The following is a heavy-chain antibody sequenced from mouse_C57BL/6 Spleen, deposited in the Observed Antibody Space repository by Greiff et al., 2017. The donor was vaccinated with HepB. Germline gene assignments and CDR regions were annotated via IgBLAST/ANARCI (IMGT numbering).Heavy chain of an antibody. V-gene: IGHV1-82*01. Sequence: QVQLQQSGPELVKPGASVKISCKASGYSFSSSWMNWVKQRPGKGLEWIGRIYPGDGDTNYNGKFKGKATLTADKSSSTAYMQLSSLTSEDSAVYFCASYYYGSSFWYFDVWGRGTTVTVSS. CDR1: GYSFSSSW. CDR2: IYPGDGDT. D-gene: IGHD1-1*01. J-gene: IGHJ1*03. CDR3: ASYYYGSSFWYFDV.